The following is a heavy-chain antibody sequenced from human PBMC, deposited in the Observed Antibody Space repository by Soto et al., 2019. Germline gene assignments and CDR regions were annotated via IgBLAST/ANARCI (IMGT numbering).Heavy chain of an antibody. V-gene: IGHV3-48*03. CDR3: ARKYSGSFDLDY. CDR1: GFTFSSYE. D-gene: IGHD1-26*01. CDR2: ISSSGSTI. J-gene: IGHJ4*02. Sequence: EVQLVESGGGLVQPGGSLRLSCAASGFTFSSYEMNWVRQAPGKGLEWVSYISSSGSTIYYADSVKGRFTISRDNAKNSLYLQMNSLRAEDTAVYDFARKYSGSFDLDYWGQGTLVTVSS.